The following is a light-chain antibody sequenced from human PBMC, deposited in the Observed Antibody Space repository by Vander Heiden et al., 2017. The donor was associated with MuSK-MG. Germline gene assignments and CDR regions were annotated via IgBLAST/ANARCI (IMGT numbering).Light chain of an antibody. CDR3: QQYYTTPHT. CDR1: QSILYRSNSKNY. V-gene: IGKV4-1*01. Sequence: DIVMTQSPDSLAVSLGERATINCKSSQSILYRSNSKNYLAWYQQKPGQPPKLLVYWASTRESGVPDRFSGSGSGTDFTLTISSLQADDVAVYYCQQYYTTPHTFGQGTKVEIK. CDR2: WAS. J-gene: IGKJ1*01.